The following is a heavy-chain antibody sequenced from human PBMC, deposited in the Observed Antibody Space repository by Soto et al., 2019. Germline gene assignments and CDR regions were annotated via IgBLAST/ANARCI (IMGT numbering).Heavy chain of an antibody. D-gene: IGHD1-26*01. J-gene: IGHJ4*02. V-gene: IGHV1-3*01. Sequence: ASVKVSCKASGGTFSSHAINWVRQAPGQRLEWMGWINAGNGNTKYSQKFQGRVTITRDTSASTAYMELSSLRSEDTAVYYCARTSWKWELLGPFDYWGQGTLVTVSS. CDR3: ARTSWKWELLGPFDY. CDR1: GGTFSSHA. CDR2: INAGNGNT.